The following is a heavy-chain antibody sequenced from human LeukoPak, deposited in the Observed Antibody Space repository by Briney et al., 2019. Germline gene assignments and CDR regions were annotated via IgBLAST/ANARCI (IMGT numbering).Heavy chain of an antibody. CDR3: ARTIFGVPPDYYYYMDV. CDR2: IYYSGST. J-gene: IGHJ6*03. D-gene: IGHD3-3*01. CDR1: GGSISSYY. V-gene: IGHV4-59*01. Sequence: SETLSLTCTVSGGSISSYYWSWIRQPPGKGLEWIGYIYYSGSTNYNPSLKSRVTISVGTSKNQFSLKLSSVTAADTAVYYCARTIFGVPPDYYYYMDVWGKGTTVTVSS.